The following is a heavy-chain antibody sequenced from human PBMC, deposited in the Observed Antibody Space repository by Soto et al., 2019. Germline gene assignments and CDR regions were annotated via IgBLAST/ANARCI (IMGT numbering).Heavy chain of an antibody. CDR3: VRPLPSGRNYGMDV. CDR1: GLGVRNNY. CDR2: IYNDGTT. J-gene: IGHJ6*02. D-gene: IGHD3-10*01. Sequence: EVRLEESGGGLIQPGGSLRLSCTAYGLGVRNNYMSWVRQAPGMGLEWVSVIYNDGTTYYAASVKGRFTLSRDTSKNTLSLQMDSLRAEDTAVYYCVRPLPSGRNYGMDVGGQGTTVTVSS. V-gene: IGHV3-53*01.